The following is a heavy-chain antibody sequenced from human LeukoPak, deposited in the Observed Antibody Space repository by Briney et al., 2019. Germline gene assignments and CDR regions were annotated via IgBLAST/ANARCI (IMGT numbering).Heavy chain of an antibody. J-gene: IGHJ4*02. D-gene: IGHD2-2*01. CDR2: IRQDGDTK. V-gene: IGHV3-7*03. Sequence: GGSLRLSCAASGFPFNAYWMTWVRQAPGKGLEWVANIRQDGDTKYYVDSVKGRFTISRDNAMNSLYLQMNSLSAEDTAIYYCARSLPYATIWYGRSDFWGQGTLVPVSS. CDR1: GFPFNAYW. CDR3: ARSLPYATIWYGRSDF.